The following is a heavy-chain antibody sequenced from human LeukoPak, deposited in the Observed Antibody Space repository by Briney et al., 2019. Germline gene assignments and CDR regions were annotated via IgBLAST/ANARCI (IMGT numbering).Heavy chain of an antibody. Sequence: ASVKVSCKASGYIFSDYYMHWVRQAPGQGLEWLGWINPKSGAADYAQQFRGRVTMTRDTSINTDYMEMKRVTSNDTAVYYCARGAEAETSPLDFWGQGTLVIVS. V-gene: IGHV1-2*02. CDR1: GYIFSDYY. D-gene: IGHD6-13*01. CDR3: ARGAEAETSPLDF. CDR2: INPKSGAA. J-gene: IGHJ4*02.